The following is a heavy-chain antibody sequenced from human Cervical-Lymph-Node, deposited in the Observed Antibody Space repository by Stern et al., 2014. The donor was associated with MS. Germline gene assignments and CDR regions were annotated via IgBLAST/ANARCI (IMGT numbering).Heavy chain of an antibody. CDR2: MSWTSCSI. V-gene: IGHV3-9*01. CDR1: GFTFADYA. Sequence: VQLVESGGGLVQPGMSLRLSCAASGFTFADYAMHWVRQAPGKGLEWVSGMSWTSCSIGYADSVKGRFTISRDNAKNSLYLQMNSLRTEDTAFYYCAKGSVGIAAPRNFDYWGQGTLVTVSS. CDR3: AKGSVGIAAPRNFDY. J-gene: IGHJ4*02. D-gene: IGHD6-13*01.